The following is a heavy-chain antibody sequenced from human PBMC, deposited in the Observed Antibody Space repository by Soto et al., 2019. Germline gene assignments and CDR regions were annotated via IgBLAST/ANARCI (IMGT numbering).Heavy chain of an antibody. Sequence: LRLSCAASGLTFSIYSMNWVRQAPGKGLEWVSYISSSSTTLYYADSVKGRFTISRDNSKNTLYLQMNSLRAEDTAVYYCAKVFSGAFYYYGMDVWGQGTTVTVSS. V-gene: IGHV3-48*01. CDR2: ISSSSTTL. CDR1: GLTFSIYS. CDR3: AKVFSGAFYYYGMDV. J-gene: IGHJ6*02. D-gene: IGHD6-19*01.